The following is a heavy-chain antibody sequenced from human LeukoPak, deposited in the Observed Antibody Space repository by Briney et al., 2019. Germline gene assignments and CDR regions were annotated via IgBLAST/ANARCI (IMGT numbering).Heavy chain of an antibody. Sequence: SETLSLTCTVSGGSISSGDYYWSWLRLPPGKGLEWIGYIYYSGSTYFNPSLKSRVTISVETSKNQFSLKLSSVTAADTAVYYCARVPVYSGTYFDYWGQGTLVTVSS. CDR1: GGSISSGDYY. CDR3: ARVPVYSGTYFDY. V-gene: IGHV4-30-4*01. D-gene: IGHD1-26*01. CDR2: IYYSGST. J-gene: IGHJ4*02.